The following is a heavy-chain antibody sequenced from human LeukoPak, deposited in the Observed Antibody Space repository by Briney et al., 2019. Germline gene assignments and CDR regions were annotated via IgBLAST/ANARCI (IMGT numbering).Heavy chain of an antibody. CDR2: IYGGGTT. D-gene: IGHD4-17*01. CDR3: ARAPNYGDYGGQ. CDR1: GFTVSNNY. V-gene: IGHV3-53*01. J-gene: IGHJ4*02. Sequence: GSLRLSCAASGFTVSNNYMSWVRQAPGKGLEWVSLIYGGGTTYYADSVKGRFTISSDSSKNTLYLQMSSLRAEDTAVYYCARAPNYGDYGGQWGRGTLVTVSS.